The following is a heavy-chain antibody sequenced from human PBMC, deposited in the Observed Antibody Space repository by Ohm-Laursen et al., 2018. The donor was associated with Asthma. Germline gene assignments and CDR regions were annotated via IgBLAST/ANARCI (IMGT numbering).Heavy chain of an antibody. CDR3: ARKRGACISSTCYSLDF. V-gene: IGHV1-69*13. J-gene: IGHJ4*02. D-gene: IGHD2-15*01. CDR2: INSVFGIT. Sequence: ASVKVSCKASGGTFSSYAIGWVRQAPGQGLEWVGGINSVFGITSYPQKFQGRVTVTADESTSTVYMELSSLTSEDTAVYFCARKRGACISSTCYSLDFWGQGTRVTVST. CDR1: GGTFSSYA.